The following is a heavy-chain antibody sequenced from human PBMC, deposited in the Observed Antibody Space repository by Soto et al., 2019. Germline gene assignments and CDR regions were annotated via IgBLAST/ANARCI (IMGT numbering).Heavy chain of an antibody. J-gene: IGHJ4*02. CDR1: GYTFTDYY. CDR2: VDPEDGRT. V-gene: IGHV1-69-2*01. Sequence: EVQLVQSGAEVKKPGATVKISCKVSGYTFTDYYMHWVHQAPGKGLEWMGLVDPEDGRTIYAEKLQGRVTMTADTSTDTGYMELSILRSEDTAVYDCAVLRRHTALDFDYWGQGTLVTVSS. CDR3: AVLRRHTALDFDY. D-gene: IGHD5-18*01.